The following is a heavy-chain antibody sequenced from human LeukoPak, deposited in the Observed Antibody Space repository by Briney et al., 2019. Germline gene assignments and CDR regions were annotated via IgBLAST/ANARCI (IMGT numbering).Heavy chain of an antibody. V-gene: IGHV5-51*01. CDR3: ARQRSYYDSSGYYYAFDI. Sequence: GESLKISCKGSGYSFTSYWIGWVRQMPGKGLEWMGIIYPGDSDTRYSPSFQGQVTISADKSISTAYLQWSSLKASDTATYYCARQRSYYDSSGYYYAFDIWGQGTMVTVSS. J-gene: IGHJ3*02. D-gene: IGHD3-22*01. CDR1: GYSFTSYW. CDR2: IYPGDSDT.